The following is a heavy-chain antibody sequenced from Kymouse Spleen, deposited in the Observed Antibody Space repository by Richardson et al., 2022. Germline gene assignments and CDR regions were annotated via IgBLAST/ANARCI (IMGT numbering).Heavy chain of an antibody. V-gene: IGHV4-34*01. Sequence: QVQLQQWGAGLLKPSETLSLTCAVYGGSFSGYYWSWIRQPPGKGLEWIGEINHSGSTNYNPSLKSRVTISVDTSKNQFSLKLSSVTAADTAVYYCARESSGWYYFDYWGQGTLVTVSS. D-gene: IGHD6-19*01. J-gene: IGHJ4*02. CDR3: ARESSGWYYFDY. CDR2: INHSGST. CDR1: GGSFSGYY.